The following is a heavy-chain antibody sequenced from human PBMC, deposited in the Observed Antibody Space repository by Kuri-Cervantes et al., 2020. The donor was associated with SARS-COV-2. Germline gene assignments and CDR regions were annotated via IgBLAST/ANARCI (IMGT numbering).Heavy chain of an antibody. V-gene: IGHV4-34*01. CDR1: GGSLSGYY. Sequence: SQTLSLTCAVYGGSLSGYYWSWIRQPPGKGLEWIGEINHSGSTNYNPSLKSRVTISVDTSKNQFSLKLSSVTAADTAVYYCARATRRNYYCGMDVWGQGTTVTVSS. CDR3: ARATRRNYYCGMDV. J-gene: IGHJ6*02. CDR2: INHSGST.